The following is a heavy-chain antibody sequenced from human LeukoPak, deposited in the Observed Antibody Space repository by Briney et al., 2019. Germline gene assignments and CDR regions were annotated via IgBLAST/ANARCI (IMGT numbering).Heavy chain of an antibody. CDR3: ARARSSNDSSGYYYPF. V-gene: IGHV1-18*01. D-gene: IGHD3-22*01. J-gene: IGHJ4*02. CDR2: ISAYNGNT. Sequence: GASVRVSCKASGYTFTSYGISWVRQAPGQGLEWMGWISAYNGNTNYAQKLQGRVTMTTDTSTSTAYMELRSLRSDDTAVYYCARARSSNDSSGYYYPFWGQGTLVTVSS. CDR1: GYTFTSYG.